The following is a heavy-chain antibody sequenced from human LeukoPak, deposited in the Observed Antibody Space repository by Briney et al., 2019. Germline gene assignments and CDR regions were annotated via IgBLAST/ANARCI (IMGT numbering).Heavy chain of an antibody. CDR3: ASTTGYYYYGMDV. V-gene: IGHV4-59*01. D-gene: IGHD1-1*01. J-gene: IGHJ6*02. Sequence: SETLSLTCTVSGGSISSYYWSWIRQPPGKGLEWIGYIYYSGSTNYNPSLKSRVTISVDTSKNQFSLKLSSVTAADTAVYYCASTTGYYYYGMDVWGQGTTVTVSS. CDR1: GGSISSYY. CDR2: IYYSGST.